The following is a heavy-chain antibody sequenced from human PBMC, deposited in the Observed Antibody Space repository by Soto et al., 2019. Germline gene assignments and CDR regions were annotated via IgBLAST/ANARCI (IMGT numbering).Heavy chain of an antibody. Sequence: EVQLVESGGGVVQPGGSLRLSCAASGFTVSSDYMSWVRQAPGKGLEWVSVIYSGGNTYYADSVKGRFTISRHNSKNTLYLQMNSLRAEDTAVYYSARRGIAVAGRGPDDYYCMDVWGKVTTVT. CDR2: IYSGGNT. CDR1: GFTVSSDY. CDR3: ARRGIAVAGRGPDDYYCMDV. D-gene: IGHD6-19*01. V-gene: IGHV3-53*04. J-gene: IGHJ6*03.